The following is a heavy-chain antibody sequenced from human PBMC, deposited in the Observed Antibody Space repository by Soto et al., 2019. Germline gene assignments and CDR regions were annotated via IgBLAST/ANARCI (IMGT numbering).Heavy chain of an antibody. CDR1: GGSISSYY. V-gene: IGHV4-59*08. D-gene: IGHD3-16*01. Sequence: QVQLQESGPGLVKPSETLSLTCTVSGGSISSYYWSWIRQPPGKGLERIGSIYSSGCTNYNPSIKCRVTIPVDTSKNQFSLKLSSVTAADTAVYYCASLWGWSVDYWGQGTLVTVSS. CDR3: ASLWGWSVDY. CDR2: IYSSGCT. J-gene: IGHJ4*02.